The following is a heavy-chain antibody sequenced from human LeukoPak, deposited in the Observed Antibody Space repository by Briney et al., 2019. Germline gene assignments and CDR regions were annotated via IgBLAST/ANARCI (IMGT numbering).Heavy chain of an antibody. CDR3: ARYSGYSYGALDY. CDR2: IIPIFGTA. V-gene: IGHV1-69*01. CDR1: GGTFSSYA. D-gene: IGHD5-18*01. J-gene: IGHJ4*02. Sequence: ASVKVSCKASGGTFSSYAISWVRHAPGQGFEWMGGIIPIFGTANYAQKFQGRVTITADESTSTAYMELSSLRSEDAAVYYCARYSGYSYGALDYWGQGTLVTVSS.